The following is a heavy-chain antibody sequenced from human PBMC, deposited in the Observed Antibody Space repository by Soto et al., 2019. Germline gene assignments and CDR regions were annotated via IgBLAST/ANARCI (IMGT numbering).Heavy chain of an antibody. CDR1: GYAFTTYG. J-gene: IGHJ4*02. CDR2: ISAHIGNT. D-gene: IGHD6-6*01. CDR3: ARGRDGDY. Sequence: QVHLVQSGAEVKKPGASVKVSCKGSGYAFTTYGITWVRQAPGQGLEWMGWISAHIGNTNYAQKLQGRVTVTSDTSTSTAYMELRSLRSDDTAVYYCARGRDGDYWGQGALVTVSS. V-gene: IGHV1-18*01.